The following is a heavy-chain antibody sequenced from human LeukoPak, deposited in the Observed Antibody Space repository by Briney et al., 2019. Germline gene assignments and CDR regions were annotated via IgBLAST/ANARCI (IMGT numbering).Heavy chain of an antibody. CDR2: IIPIFGTA. J-gene: IGHJ6*03. D-gene: IGHD3-22*01. V-gene: IGHV1-69*05. Sequence: ASVKVSCKASGGTFSSYAISWVRQAPGQGLEWMGRIIPIFGTANYAQKFQGRVTITTDESTSTAYMELSSLRSEDTAVYYCARDRLYYDSSGYYYYYMDVGGKGTTVTVSS. CDR1: GGTFSSYA. CDR3: ARDRLYYDSSGYYYYYMDV.